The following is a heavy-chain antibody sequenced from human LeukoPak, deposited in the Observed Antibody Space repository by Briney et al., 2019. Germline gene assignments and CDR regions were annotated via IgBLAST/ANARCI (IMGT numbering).Heavy chain of an antibody. J-gene: IGHJ6*02. CDR3: ARDPPNDSSGYSPRGMDV. CDR2: IIPIFGTA. CDR1: GGTFSSYA. V-gene: IGHV1-69*13. Sequence: SVKVSCKASGGTFSSYAISWVRQAPGQGLEWMGGIIPIFGTANYAQKFQGRVTITADESTSTAYMELSSLRSEDTAVYYCARDPPNDSSGYSPRGMDVWGQGATVTVSS. D-gene: IGHD3-22*01.